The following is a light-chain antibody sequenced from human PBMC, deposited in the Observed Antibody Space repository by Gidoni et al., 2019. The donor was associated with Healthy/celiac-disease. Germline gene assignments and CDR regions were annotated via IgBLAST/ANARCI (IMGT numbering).Light chain of an antibody. V-gene: IGLV3-19*01. CDR1: SLRSYY. J-gene: IGLJ1*01. Sequence: SSELTQDPAVSVALGHTVRITCQGDSLRSYYASWYQQKPGQAPVLVIYGKNNRPSGIPDRFSGSSSGNTASLTITGAQAEDEADYYCNSRDSSGNHEVFGTGTKVTVL. CDR3: NSRDSSGNHEV. CDR2: GKN.